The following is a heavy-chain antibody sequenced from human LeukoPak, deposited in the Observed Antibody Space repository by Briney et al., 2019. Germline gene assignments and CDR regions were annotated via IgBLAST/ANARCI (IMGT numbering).Heavy chain of an antibody. CDR1: GFTFGDYG. J-gene: IGHJ5*01. V-gene: IGHV3-49*04. Sequence: GGSLRLSCTTSGFTFGDYGMSWVRRAPGKGLEWVGFIRSKAYGGTAEYAASVKGRFTISRDGSKSIAYLQMNSLNTEDTSVYYCTRGSVEMATIFDSWGQGTLVTVSS. D-gene: IGHD5-24*01. CDR3: TRGSVEMATIFDS. CDR2: IRSKAYGGTA.